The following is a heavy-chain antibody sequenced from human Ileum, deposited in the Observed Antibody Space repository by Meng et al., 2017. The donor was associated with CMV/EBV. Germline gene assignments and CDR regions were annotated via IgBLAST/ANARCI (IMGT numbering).Heavy chain of an antibody. CDR1: GFTFTAYY. CDR2: INSGGT. D-gene: IGHD3-22*01. CDR3: ARGYYYFDY. Sequence: QVRLVLSGAEVKKPGASVKVSCKASGFTFTAYYLHWVRQAPGQGLEWMGWINSGGTNYAQKFQGRVTMTRDTSITTAYMELSSLRSDDTAVYFCARGYYYFDYWGQGTLVTVSS. V-gene: IGHV1-2*02. J-gene: IGHJ4*02.